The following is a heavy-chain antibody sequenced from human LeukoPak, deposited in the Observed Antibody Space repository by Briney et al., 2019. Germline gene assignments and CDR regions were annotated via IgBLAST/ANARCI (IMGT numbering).Heavy chain of an antibody. Sequence: GGSLRLSCAASGFTVITNDMTWVRQAPGKGLEWVSSISSSSSYIYYADSVKGRFTISRDNAKNSLYLQMNSLRAEDTAVYYCARDSYRGFGELLLFDYWGQGTLVTVSS. CDR2: ISSSSSYI. D-gene: IGHD3-10*01. CDR1: GFTVITND. J-gene: IGHJ4*02. CDR3: ARDSYRGFGELLLFDY. V-gene: IGHV3-21*01.